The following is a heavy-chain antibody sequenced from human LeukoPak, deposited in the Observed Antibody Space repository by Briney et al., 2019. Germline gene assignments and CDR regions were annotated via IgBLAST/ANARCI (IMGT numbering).Heavy chain of an antibody. V-gene: IGHV3-9*01. CDR3: AKDMSDGIAAAGTFDY. Sequence: GGSLRLSCAASGFTFDDYAMHWVRQAPGKGLEWVSGISWNSGSIGYADSVKGRFTISRDNAKNSLYLQMNSLRAEDTALYYCAKDMSDGIAAAGTFDYWGQGTLVTVSS. CDR1: GFTFDDYA. D-gene: IGHD6-13*01. J-gene: IGHJ4*02. CDR2: ISWNSGSI.